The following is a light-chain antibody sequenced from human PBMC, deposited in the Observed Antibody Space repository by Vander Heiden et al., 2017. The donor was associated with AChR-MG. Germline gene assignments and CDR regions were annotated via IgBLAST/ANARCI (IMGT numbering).Light chain of an antibody. V-gene: IGLV1-44*01. J-gene: IGLJ2*01. CDR1: SDNSGSKN. CDR3: AARDDSQNGVV. CDR2: SNK. Sequence: QSVLTQPPSASRTPWPRVPISCSGSSDNSGSKNGNGYQQLPRTAPKILIDSNKQRHSGVPDRGSGSKAGTSASLAISGRQAEEGADYYWAARDDSQNGVVFGGGTKLTVL.